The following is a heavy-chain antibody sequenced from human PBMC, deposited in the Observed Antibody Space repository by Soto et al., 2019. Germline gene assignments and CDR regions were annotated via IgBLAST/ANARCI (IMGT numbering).Heavy chain of an antibody. CDR1: GFTFSSYA. D-gene: IGHD2-2*01. J-gene: IGHJ6*02. V-gene: IGHV3-30-3*01. CDR2: ISYDGSNK. CDR3: ARDLGYCSSTSCPWDYYYYGMDV. Sequence: GGFLRLSCAASGFTFSSYAMHWVRQAPGKGLEWVAVISYDGSNKYYADSVKGRFTISRDNSKNTLYLQMNSLRAEDTAVYYCARDLGYCSSTSCPWDYYYYGMDVWGQGTTVTVSS.